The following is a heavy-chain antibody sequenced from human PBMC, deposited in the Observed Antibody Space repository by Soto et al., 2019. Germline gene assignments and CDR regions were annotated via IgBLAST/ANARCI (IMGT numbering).Heavy chain of an antibody. Sequence: GGSLRLSCAASEFTFSSYSMNWVRQAPGKGLEWVSYIGISRSYIYYADTVKGRLTISRDNARNSFYLQMNSLRAEDTAVYYCARGDYYDSSGPFSDAFDIWGRGTMVTVSS. V-gene: IGHV3-21*01. CDR2: IGISRSYI. CDR3: ARGDYYDSSGPFSDAFDI. J-gene: IGHJ3*02. CDR1: EFTFSSYS. D-gene: IGHD3-22*01.